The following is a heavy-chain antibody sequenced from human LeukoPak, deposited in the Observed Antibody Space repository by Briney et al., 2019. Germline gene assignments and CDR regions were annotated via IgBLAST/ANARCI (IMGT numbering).Heavy chain of an antibody. CDR3: ARLSVIAAAPLDY. D-gene: IGHD6-13*01. Sequence: SETLSLTCTVSGGSISSSSYYWGWIRQPPGRGLEWIGNIYYSGSTYYNPSLKSRVTISVDTSKNQFSLKLSSVTAADTAVYYCARLSVIAAAPLDYWGQGTLVTVSS. J-gene: IGHJ4*02. CDR2: IYYSGST. V-gene: IGHV4-39*01. CDR1: GGSISSSSYY.